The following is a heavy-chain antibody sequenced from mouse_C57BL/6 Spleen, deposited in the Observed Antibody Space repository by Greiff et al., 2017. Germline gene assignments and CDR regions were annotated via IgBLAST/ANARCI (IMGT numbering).Heavy chain of an antibody. CDR2: INYDGSST. V-gene: IGHV5-16*01. CDR1: GFTFSDYY. CDR3: ATLITTVGCAY. Sequence: DVMLVESEGGLVQPGSSMKLSCTASGFTFSDYYMAWVRQVPEKGLEWVANINYDGSSTYYLDSLKSRFIISRDNAKNILYLQMSSLKSEDTATYYCATLITTVGCAYWGQGTLVTVSA. D-gene: IGHD1-1*01. J-gene: IGHJ3*01.